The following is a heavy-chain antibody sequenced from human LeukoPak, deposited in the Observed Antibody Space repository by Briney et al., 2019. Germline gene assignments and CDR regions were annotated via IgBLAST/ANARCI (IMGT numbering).Heavy chain of an antibody. V-gene: IGHV4-59*01. Sequence: SETLSLTCSVSGDSFSDYYWTWSRRPPGGRLEWIGHIYFRGTTEYNPSLKNRVTISVDTSKNQVSLTLTSVTAADTAVYYCARAMRWTSGPVELGWFDRWGQGTLVTVSS. CDR3: ARAMRWTSGPVELGWFDR. D-gene: IGHD1-1*01. CDR2: IYFRGTT. CDR1: GDSFSDYY. J-gene: IGHJ5*02.